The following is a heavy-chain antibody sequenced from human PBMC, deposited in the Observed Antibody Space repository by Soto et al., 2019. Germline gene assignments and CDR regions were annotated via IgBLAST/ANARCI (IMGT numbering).Heavy chain of an antibody. V-gene: IGHV4-31*03. D-gene: IGHD3-3*01. Sequence: QVHLQESGPGLVKPSQTLSLTCTVSGGSLTSNGYYWSWIRQRPEKGLEWLGYIYYSGTTHFNPSPKSRLSISMDTSNNQFSLNLTSVTAADTAVYFCARDLLYRAVFEIWGQGTLVTVSA. J-gene: IGHJ3*02. CDR2: IYYSGTT. CDR3: ARDLLYRAVFEI. CDR1: GGSLTSNGYY.